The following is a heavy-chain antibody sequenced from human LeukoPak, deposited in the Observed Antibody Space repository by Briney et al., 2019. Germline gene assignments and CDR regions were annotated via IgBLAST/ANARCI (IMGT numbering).Heavy chain of an antibody. J-gene: IGHJ4*02. CDR2: ISYDGSNK. CDR1: GFTFSSYA. CDR3: ARDTSSMDSSSGDFDY. D-gene: IGHD6-6*01. Sequence: PGGSLRLSCAASGFTFSSYAMHWVRQAPGKGLEWVAVISYDGSNKYYADSVKGRFTISRDNSKNTLYLQMNSLRAEDTAVYYCARDTSSMDSSSGDFDYWGQGTLVTVSS. V-gene: IGHV3-30-3*01.